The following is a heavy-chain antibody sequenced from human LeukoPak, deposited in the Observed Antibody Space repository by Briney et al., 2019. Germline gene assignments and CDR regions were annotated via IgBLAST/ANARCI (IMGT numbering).Heavy chain of an antibody. D-gene: IGHD2-15*01. CDR2: IWYDGSNK. J-gene: IGHJ4*02. V-gene: IGHV3-33*01. Sequence: GGSLRLSCAASGFTFSSYGMHWVRQAPGKGLEWVAVIWYDGSNKYYADSVKGRFIISRDNSKNTLYLQMNSLRVEDTAVYYCARAPSGYCSGGSCYSPIDYWGQGTLVTVSS. CDR1: GFTFSSYG. CDR3: ARAPSGYCSGGSCYSPIDY.